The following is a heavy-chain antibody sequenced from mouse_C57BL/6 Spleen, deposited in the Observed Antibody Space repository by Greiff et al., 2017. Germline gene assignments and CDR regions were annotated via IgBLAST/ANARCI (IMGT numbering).Heavy chain of an antibody. V-gene: IGHV1-5*01. CDR2: IYPGNSDT. Sequence: EVKLQESGTVLARPGASVKMSCKTSGYTFTSYWMHWVKQRPGQGLEWIGAIYPGNSDTSYNQKFKGKAKLTAVTSASTAYMELSSLTNEDSAVYYCTREYGITTVVDPFAYWGQGTLVTVSA. CDR3: TREYGITTVVDPFAY. D-gene: IGHD1-1*01. J-gene: IGHJ3*01. CDR1: GYTFTSYW.